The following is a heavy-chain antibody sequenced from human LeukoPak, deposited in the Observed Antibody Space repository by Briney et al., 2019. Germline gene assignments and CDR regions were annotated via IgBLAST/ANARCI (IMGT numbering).Heavy chain of an antibody. CDR2: IYHSGST. CDR1: GYSISSGYY. D-gene: IGHD6-13*01. CDR3: ARGVGAAAEHWFDP. V-gene: IGHV4-38-2*01. J-gene: IGHJ5*02. Sequence: SETLSLTCAVSGYSISSGYYWGWIRQPPGKGLEWIGSIYHSGSTYYNPSLKSRVTISVDTFKNQFSLKLSSVTAADTAVYYCARGVGAAAEHWFDPWGQGTLVTVSS.